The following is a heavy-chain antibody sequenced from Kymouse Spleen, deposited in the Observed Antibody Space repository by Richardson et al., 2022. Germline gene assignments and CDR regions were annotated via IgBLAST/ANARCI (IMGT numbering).Heavy chain of an antibody. CDR1: GFTFSSYW. Sequence: EVQLVESGGGLVQPGGSLRLSCAASGFTFSSYWMHWVRQAPGKGLVWVSRINSDGSSTSYADSVKGRFTISRDNAKNTLYLQMNSLRAEDTAVYYCASSSNSYPHYYGMDVWGQGTTVTVSS. J-gene: IGHJ6*02. CDR2: INSDGSST. CDR3: ASSSNSYPHYYGMDV. V-gene: IGHV3-74*01. D-gene: IGHD4-11,IGHD4-11*01,IGHD4-23*01.